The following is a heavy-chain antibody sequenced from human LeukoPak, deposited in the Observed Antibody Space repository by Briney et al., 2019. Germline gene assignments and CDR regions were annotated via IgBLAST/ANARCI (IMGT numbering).Heavy chain of an antibody. CDR2: IWYDGSNK. V-gene: IGHV3-33*01. D-gene: IGHD6-19*01. CDR1: GFTFSGYG. J-gene: IGHJ4*02. Sequence: GGSLRLSCAASGFTFSGYGVLWVRQAPGKGLEWVAVIWYDGSNKYYADSVKGRFTISRDQSKNTVYLQMNSLRADDTAVYYCARLGSGWAIDYWGQGTLVTVSS. CDR3: ARLGSGWAIDY.